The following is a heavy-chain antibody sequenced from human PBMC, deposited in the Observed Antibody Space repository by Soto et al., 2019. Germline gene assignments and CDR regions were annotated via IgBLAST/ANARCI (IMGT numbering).Heavy chain of an antibody. D-gene: IGHD2-2*02. J-gene: IGHJ6*03. CDR1: GGSFSGYY. V-gene: IGHV4-34*01. CDR2: INHSGST. CDR3: ARGPVVPAAITFGYYYYYMDV. Sequence: SETLSLTCAVYGGSFSGYYWSWIRQPPGKGLEWIGEINHSGSTNYNPSLKSRVTISVDTSKNQFSLKLSSVTAADTAVYYCARGPVVPAAITFGYYYYYMDVWGKGTTVTV.